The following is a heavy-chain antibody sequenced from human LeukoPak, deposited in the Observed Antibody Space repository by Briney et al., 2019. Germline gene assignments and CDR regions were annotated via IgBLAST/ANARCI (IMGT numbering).Heavy chain of an antibody. CDR1: GGSIRRYY. CDR2: IYYSGNT. J-gene: IGHJ4*02. CDR3: ATDNSYGSGSYYT. V-gene: IGHV4-59*01. D-gene: IGHD3-10*01. Sequence: SETLSLTCTVSGGSIRRYYWNWIRQPPGKGLEWSGYIYYSGNTKYKPYLKRRVTISVEKSKKKLYWKLRSVTAEDTAVYYCATDNSYGSGSYYTWGQGILVTVSS.